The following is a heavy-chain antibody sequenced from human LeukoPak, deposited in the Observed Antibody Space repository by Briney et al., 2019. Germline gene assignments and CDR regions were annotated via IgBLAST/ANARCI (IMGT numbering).Heavy chain of an antibody. Sequence: QPGGSLRLSCAGSGFIFNNYAMHWVRQPPGKGLEWVSGISWNSGSIDYADSVKGRFTISRDSAKNSLYLQMNSLRVEDTAFYYCAKDNRRHYTSGPNPDSLHWGQGALVTVSS. J-gene: IGHJ4*02. CDR2: ISWNSGSI. V-gene: IGHV3-9*01. CDR1: GFIFNNYA. D-gene: IGHD6-19*01. CDR3: AKDNRRHYTSGPNPDSLH.